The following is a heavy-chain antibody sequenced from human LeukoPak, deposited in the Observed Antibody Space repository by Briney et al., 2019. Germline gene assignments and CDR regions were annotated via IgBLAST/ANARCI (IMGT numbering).Heavy chain of an antibody. CDR3: AREDGVVGASSAFDY. V-gene: IGHV3-21*01. D-gene: IGHD1-26*01. Sequence: PGGSLRLSCAASGFTFSTYPINWVRQAPGKGLEWVSSINNRGNYIYYADSVKGRFTISRDNAKNSLYLQMNSLRAEDTAVYYCAREDGVVGASSAFDYWGQGILVTVSS. CDR1: GFTFSTYP. J-gene: IGHJ4*02. CDR2: INNRGNYI.